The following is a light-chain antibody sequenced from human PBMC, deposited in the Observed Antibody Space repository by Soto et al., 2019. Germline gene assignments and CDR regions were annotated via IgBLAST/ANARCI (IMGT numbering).Light chain of an antibody. CDR2: EGN. Sequence: QSALTQPASVSGSPGQSITISCTGTSSDVGSYNLVSWYQQHPGKAPKLMIYEGNKRPSGVSNRFSASKSGNTASLTISGLQAEDEADYYCCAYAGRYTVVFGGGTKLTVL. V-gene: IGLV2-23*01. CDR3: CAYAGRYTVV. J-gene: IGLJ2*01. CDR1: SSDVGSYNL.